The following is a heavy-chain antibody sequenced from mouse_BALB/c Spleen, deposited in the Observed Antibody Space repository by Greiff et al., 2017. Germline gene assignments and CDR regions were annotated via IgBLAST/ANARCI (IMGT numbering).Heavy chain of an antibody. D-gene: IGHD1-2*01. CDR1: GFTFSSFG. CDR3: AREKTTATSMDY. V-gene: IGHV5-17*02. J-gene: IGHJ4*01. CDR2: ISSGSSTI. Sequence: EVKLVESGGGLVQPGGSRKLSCAASGFTFSSFGMHWVRQAPEKGLEWVAYISSGSSTIYYADTVKGRFTISRDNPKNTLFLQMTSLRSEDTAMYYCAREKTTATSMDYWGQGTSVTVSS.